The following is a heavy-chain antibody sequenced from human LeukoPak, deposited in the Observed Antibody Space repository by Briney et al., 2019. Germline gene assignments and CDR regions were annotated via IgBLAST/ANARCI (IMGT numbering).Heavy chain of an antibody. D-gene: IGHD3-10*01. J-gene: IGHJ1*01. CDR2: IKRKSDGGTA. CDR1: GFTFTDAW. V-gene: IGHV3-15*01. CDR3: TSDYFYGSGFYFLYEYFQH. Sequence: GGSLRLSCAASGFTFTDAWMSWVRQIPGKGLEWVGHIKRKSDGGTADYAAPVKGRSTISRDDSKKTLYLQMTSVKTEDTAVYYCTSDYFYGSGFYFLYEYFQHWGQGTVVTVSS.